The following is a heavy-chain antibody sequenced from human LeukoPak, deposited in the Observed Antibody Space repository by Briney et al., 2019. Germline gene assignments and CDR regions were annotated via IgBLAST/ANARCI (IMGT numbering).Heavy chain of an antibody. J-gene: IGHJ4*02. CDR1: GFTFSSYS. D-gene: IGHD6-6*01. V-gene: IGHV3-48*01. CDR2: ISSSSSTI. CDR3: AGQANAYSSSPFDY. Sequence: GGSLRLSCAASGFTFSSYSMNWVRQAPGKGLEWVSYISSSSSTIYYADSVKGRFTISRDNAKNSLYLQMNSLRAEDTAVYYCAGQANAYSSSPFDYWGQGTLVTVSS.